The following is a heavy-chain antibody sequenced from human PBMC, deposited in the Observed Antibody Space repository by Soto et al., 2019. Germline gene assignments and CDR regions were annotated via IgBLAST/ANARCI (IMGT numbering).Heavy chain of an antibody. Sequence: ASVKVSCKASGYTFTSYGISWVRQAPGQGLEWMGWISAYNGNTNYAQKLQGRVTMTTDTSTSTAYMELRSLRSDDTAVYYCARDDLYSSGGYSYYYYGMDVWGQGTTVTVSS. CDR2: ISAYNGNT. CDR1: GYTFTSYG. V-gene: IGHV1-18*04. D-gene: IGHD6-19*01. J-gene: IGHJ6*02. CDR3: ARDDLYSSGGYSYYYYGMDV.